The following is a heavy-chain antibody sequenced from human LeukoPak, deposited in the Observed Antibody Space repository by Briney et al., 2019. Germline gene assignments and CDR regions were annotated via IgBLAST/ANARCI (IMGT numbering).Heavy chain of an antibody. Sequence: GGSLRLSCAASGFTFSNYAMSWVRQAPGKGLEWVSYISSSGSTIYYADSVKGRFTISRDNAKNSLYLQMNSLRAEDTAVYYCAELGITMIGGVWGKGTTVAISS. CDR3: AELGITMIGGV. V-gene: IGHV3-48*03. CDR1: GFTFSNYA. J-gene: IGHJ6*04. CDR2: ISSSGSTI. D-gene: IGHD3-10*02.